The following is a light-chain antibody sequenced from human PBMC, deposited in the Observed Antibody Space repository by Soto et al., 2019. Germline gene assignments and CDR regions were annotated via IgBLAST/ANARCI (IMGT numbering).Light chain of an antibody. V-gene: IGKV3-11*01. CDR1: QSVSSNY. CDR2: DAS. Sequence: EIVLTQSPATLSLSPGERSTLSCRASQSVSSNYLAWYQQKPGQAPRLLIYDASNRATGIPARFSGSGSGTDFTLTISSLEPEDFAVYYCQQRSRTFGGGTKVDIK. CDR3: QQRSRT. J-gene: IGKJ4*01.